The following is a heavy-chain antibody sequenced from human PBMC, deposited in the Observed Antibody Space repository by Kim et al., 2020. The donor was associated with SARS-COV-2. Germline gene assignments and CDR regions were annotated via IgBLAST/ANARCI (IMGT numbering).Heavy chain of an antibody. CDR2: ISSSSSYI. CDR1: GFTFSSYS. D-gene: IGHD1-26*01. Sequence: GGSLRLSCAASGFTFSSYSMNWVRQAPGKGLEWVSSISSSSSYIYYADSVKGRFTISRDNAKNSLYLQMNSLRAEDTAVYYCARDRVVGATWDLHDYYYYYGMDVWGQGTTVTVSS. J-gene: IGHJ6*02. V-gene: IGHV3-21*01. CDR3: ARDRVVGATWDLHDYYYYYGMDV.